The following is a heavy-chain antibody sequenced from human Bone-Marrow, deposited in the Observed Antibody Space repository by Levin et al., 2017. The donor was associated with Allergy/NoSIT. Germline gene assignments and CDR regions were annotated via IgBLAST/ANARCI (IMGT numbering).Heavy chain of an antibody. CDR2: MNPDTDNT. Sequence: GASVKVSCKASGYIFTTYEINWIRQATGQGLEWMGWMNPDTDNTGYTQKFQDRVTMTRDTSISTAYLEVSNLRSEDTAIYYCARSRRWGMDVWGQGTTVIVSS. CDR3: ARSRRWGMDV. CDR1: GYIFTTYE. V-gene: IGHV1-8*01. J-gene: IGHJ6*02. D-gene: IGHD6-13*01.